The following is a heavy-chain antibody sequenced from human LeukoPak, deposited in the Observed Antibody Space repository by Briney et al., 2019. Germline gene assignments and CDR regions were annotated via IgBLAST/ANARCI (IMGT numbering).Heavy chain of an antibody. J-gene: IGHJ4*02. CDR2: IYYSGST. Sequence: PSQTLSLTCTVSGGSISSGDYYWSWIRQPPGKGLEWIGYIYYSGSTYYNPSLKSRVTISVDTSKNQFSLKLSSVTAADTAVYYCARHSGLGYSYDFDYWGQGTLVTVSS. CDR3: ARHSGLGYSYDFDY. D-gene: IGHD5-18*01. V-gene: IGHV4-30-4*01. CDR1: GGSISSGDYY.